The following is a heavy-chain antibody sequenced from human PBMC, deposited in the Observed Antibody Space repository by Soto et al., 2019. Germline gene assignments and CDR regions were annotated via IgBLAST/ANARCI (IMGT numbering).Heavy chain of an antibody. V-gene: IGHV1-18*03. D-gene: IGHD2-8*02. CDR2: IIGYNAKT. J-gene: IGHJ6*02. Sequence: SXKVSCVSADNTXSYYGSDWVRQTPGQGLEWLGWIIGYNAKTRDAPKFQDRFTITADTITTTAFLEVRSLTSDDIFTYFCAATGGHYFGLDVWGQGTTGTVSS. CDR1: DNTXSYYG. CDR3: AATGGHYFGLDV.